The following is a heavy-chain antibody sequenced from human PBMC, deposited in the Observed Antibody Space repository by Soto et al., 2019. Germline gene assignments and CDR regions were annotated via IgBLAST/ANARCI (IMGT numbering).Heavy chain of an antibody. CDR2: MSGSGGST. CDR1: GFTFSSYA. J-gene: IGHJ3*02. V-gene: IGHV3-23*01. CDR3: ASGGYYYDSSGYPDAFDI. D-gene: IGHD3-22*01. Sequence: PGGSLRLSCAASGFTFSSYAMSWVRQAPGKGLEWVSVMSGSGGSTYYADSVKGRFTISRDNAKNSLYLQMNSLRAEDTALYYCASGGYYYDSSGYPDAFDIWGQGTMVTVSS.